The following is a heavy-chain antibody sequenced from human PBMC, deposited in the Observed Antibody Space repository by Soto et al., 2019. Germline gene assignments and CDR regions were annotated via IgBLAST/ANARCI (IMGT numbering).Heavy chain of an antibody. V-gene: IGHV1-69*06. CDR2: IIPIFGTA. Sequence: QVQLVQSGAEVKKPGASVKVSCKASGYTFTGYYIHWVRQAPGQGLEWMGGIIPIFGTANYAQKFQGRVTITADKSTSTAYMELSSLRSEDTAVYYCARDLHSNYYYGMDVWGQGTTVTVSS. CDR1: GYTFTGYY. J-gene: IGHJ6*02. CDR3: ARDLHSNYYYGMDV. D-gene: IGHD6-13*01.